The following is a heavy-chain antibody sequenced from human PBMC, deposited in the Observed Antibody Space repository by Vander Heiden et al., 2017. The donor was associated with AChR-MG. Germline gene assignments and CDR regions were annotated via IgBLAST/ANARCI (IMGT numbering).Heavy chain of an antibody. V-gene: IGHV3-7*01. J-gene: IGHJ4*02. D-gene: IGHD3-22*01. CDR2: IKQDGSEK. Sequence: EVQVLDSGGGMVQPGGSLRPSWSASAFNFSSYWMSWVRQAPGKGLELVANIKQDGSEKYEVDSVKGGFTISRDNAKNSLYLQMNSLRAEDTAVYYCAREDSSGYPSLWGQGTLVTVSS. CDR3: AREDSSGYPSL. CDR1: AFNFSSYW.